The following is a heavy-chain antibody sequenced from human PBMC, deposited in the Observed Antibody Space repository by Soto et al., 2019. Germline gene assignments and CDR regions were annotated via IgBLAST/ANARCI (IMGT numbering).Heavy chain of an antibody. CDR3: AAPSGNAWYTF. Sequence: TLSHTCSFSGDSVTSHYFTWILPSPEKGLEWIGYIHYIGFSHYNSSLKSRLTISVDKSKNQFTLQLTSVTVADTALYCCAAPSGNAWYTFGGQGTQVTVSS. CDR1: GDSVTSHY. D-gene: IGHD2-2*02. J-gene: IGHJ4*02. CDR2: IHYIGFS. V-gene: IGHV4-59*02.